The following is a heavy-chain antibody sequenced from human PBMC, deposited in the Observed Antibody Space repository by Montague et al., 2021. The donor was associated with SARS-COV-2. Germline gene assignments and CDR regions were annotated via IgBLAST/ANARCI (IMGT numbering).Heavy chain of an antibody. Sequence: SETLSLTCTVSGGSFSSSSYYWGWIRQPPGKGLEWIGSIYYSGSTYYNPSLKSRVTISVDTSKNQFSLKLSSVTAADTAVYYCARFPTSYYYDSKAAPATPDAFDIWGQGTMVTVSS. CDR1: GGSFSSSSYY. CDR3: ARFPTSYYYDSKAAPATPDAFDI. CDR2: IYYSGST. V-gene: IGHV4-39*01. D-gene: IGHD3-22*01. J-gene: IGHJ3*02.